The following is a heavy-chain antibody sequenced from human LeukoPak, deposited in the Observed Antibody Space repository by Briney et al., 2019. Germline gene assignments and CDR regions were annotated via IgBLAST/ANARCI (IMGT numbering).Heavy chain of an antibody. CDR3: ARRPPYYYGSGSTDI. V-gene: IGHV4-34*01. Sequence: SETLSLTCADYGGSFSGYYWSWIRQPPGKGLEWIGEINHSGSTNYNPSLKSRVTISVDTSKNQFSLKLSSVTAADTAVYYCARRPPYYYGSGSTDIWGQGTMVTVSS. J-gene: IGHJ3*02. D-gene: IGHD3-10*01. CDR2: INHSGST. CDR1: GGSFSGYY.